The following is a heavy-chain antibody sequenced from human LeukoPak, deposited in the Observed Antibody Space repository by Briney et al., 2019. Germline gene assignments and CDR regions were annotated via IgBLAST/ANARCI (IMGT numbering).Heavy chain of an antibody. CDR2: ISGSGGST. CDR3: AKDVSFMAGTDY. D-gene: IGHD6-19*01. CDR1: GFTFSSYA. J-gene: IGHJ4*02. Sequence: GGSLRLSCAASGFTFSSYAMSWVRQAPGKGLGWVSAISGSGGSTYYADSVKGRFTISRDNSKDTLYLQMNSLRAEDTAVYYCAKDVSFMAGTDYWGQGTLVTVSS. V-gene: IGHV3-23*01.